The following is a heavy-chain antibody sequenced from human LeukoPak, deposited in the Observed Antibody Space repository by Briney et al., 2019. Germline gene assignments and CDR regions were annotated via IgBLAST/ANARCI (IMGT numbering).Heavy chain of an antibody. CDR1: GFSVRDNY. J-gene: IGHJ4*02. CDR3: ARGTFSPQGSYYGH. Sequence: GGSLRLSCAVSGFSVRDNYLNWVRQTPGGGLECVSVLYSGGAAFYADSVKGRFTISRDTSKNTLSLQMNSLRVEDTALYYCARGTFSPQGSYYGHWGQGTRVTVSS. V-gene: IGHV3-53*01. CDR2: LYSGGAA. D-gene: IGHD3-10*01.